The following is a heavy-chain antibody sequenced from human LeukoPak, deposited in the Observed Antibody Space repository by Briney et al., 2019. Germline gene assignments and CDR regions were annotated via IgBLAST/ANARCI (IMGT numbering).Heavy chain of an antibody. V-gene: IGHV3-11*06. J-gene: IGHJ5*02. Sequence: RGSLRLSCAASGFTFSDYYMSWIRQAPGKGLEWVSYISSSSSYTNYADSVKGRFTISRDNAKNSVYLQMNSLRAEDTAVYYCARDFRYWSSTSWYGGSFDPWGQGTLVTVSS. CDR3: ARDFRYWSSTSWYGGSFDP. CDR1: GFTFSDYY. D-gene: IGHD2-2*01. CDR2: ISSSSSYT.